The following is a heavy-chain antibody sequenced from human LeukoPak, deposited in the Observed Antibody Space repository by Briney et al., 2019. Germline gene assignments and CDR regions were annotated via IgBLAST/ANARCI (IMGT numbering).Heavy chain of an antibody. J-gene: IGHJ4*02. CDR1: GGSISSYY. CDR3: ARRIAVPGSYYFDY. Sequence: SETLSLTCTVSGGSISSYYWTWIRQPPGKGLEWIGYIYYSGTTNYSPSLKSRVTLSLDTSKNQFSLRLSSVTAADTAVYYCARRIAVPGSYYFDYWGQGTLVTVSS. CDR2: IYYSGTT. V-gene: IGHV4-59*08. D-gene: IGHD6-13*01.